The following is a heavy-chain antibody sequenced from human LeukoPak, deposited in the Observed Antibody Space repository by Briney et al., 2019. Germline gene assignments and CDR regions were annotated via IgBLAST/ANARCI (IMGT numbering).Heavy chain of an antibody. J-gene: IGHJ4*02. V-gene: IGHV3-74*01. CDR3: VRGTIAAAGIDY. CDR2: IKGDGSSI. CDR1: GFTFSSCS. D-gene: IGHD6-13*01. Sequence: GGSLRLSCAASGFTFSSCSMHWVRQAPGKGLVWVSRIKGDGSSISYVDSVKGRFTIFRDNAKNKLFLQMDSLRAEDTAVYYCVRGTIAAAGIDYWGQGTLVTVSS.